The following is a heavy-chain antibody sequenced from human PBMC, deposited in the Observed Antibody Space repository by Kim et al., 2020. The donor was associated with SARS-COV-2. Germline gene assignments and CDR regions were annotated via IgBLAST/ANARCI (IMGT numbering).Heavy chain of an antibody. V-gene: IGHV4-39*01. CDR3: ARHFLGGKLFPPPPAIDY. Sequence: SETLSLTCTVSGGSISSSSYYWGWIRQPPGKGLEWIGSIYYSGSTYYNPSLKSRVTISVDTSKNQFSLKLSSVTAADTAVYYCARHFLGGKLFPPPPAIDYWGQGTLVTVSS. CDR1: GGSISSSSYY. CDR2: IYYSGST. D-gene: IGHD1-1*01. J-gene: IGHJ4*02.